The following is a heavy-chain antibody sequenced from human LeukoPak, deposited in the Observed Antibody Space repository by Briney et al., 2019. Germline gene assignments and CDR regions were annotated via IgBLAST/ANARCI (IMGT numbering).Heavy chain of an antibody. CDR1: GGSFSGYY. CDR3: ARGDYDILTGYV. Sequence: SETLSLTCAVYGGSFSGYYWSWIRQPPGKGLEWIGEINHSGSTNYNPSLKSRVTISVDTSKNQFSLKLSSVTAADTAVYYCARGDYDILTGYVWGQGTLVTVSS. J-gene: IGHJ4*02. D-gene: IGHD3-9*01. CDR2: INHSGST. V-gene: IGHV4-34*01.